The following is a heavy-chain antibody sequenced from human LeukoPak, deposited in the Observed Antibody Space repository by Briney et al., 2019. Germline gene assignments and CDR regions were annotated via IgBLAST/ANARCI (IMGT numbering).Heavy chain of an antibody. V-gene: IGHV1-46*01. J-gene: IGHJ6*03. D-gene: IGHD6-13*01. CDR1: GGTFSSYA. Sequence: ASVKVSCKASGGTFSSYAVSWVRQAPGQVLEWMGLINPDGGNTNYAQNFQGRVTLTRDTSTSTVYMELSRLRSDDTAVYYCARRSSPGGYYYYYMDVWGKGTTVTVSS. CDR3: ARRSSPGGYYYYYMDV. CDR2: INPDGGNT.